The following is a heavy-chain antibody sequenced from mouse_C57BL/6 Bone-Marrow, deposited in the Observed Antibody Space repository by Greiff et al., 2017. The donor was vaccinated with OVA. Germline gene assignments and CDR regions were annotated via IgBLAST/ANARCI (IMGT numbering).Heavy chain of an antibody. D-gene: IGHD2-5*01. CDR3: TIGYSRYDSLAS. Sequence: VQLQQSGAELVRPGASVTLSCKASGYTFTDYEMHWVKQTPVHGLEWIGAIDPETGGTAYNQKFKGKAILTADTSSSTAYMELSSLTSEYSDVYDSTIGYSRYDSLASWCQGTSVTVS. J-gene: IGHJ4*01. CDR1: GYTFTDYE. V-gene: IGHV1-15*01. CDR2: IDPETGGT.